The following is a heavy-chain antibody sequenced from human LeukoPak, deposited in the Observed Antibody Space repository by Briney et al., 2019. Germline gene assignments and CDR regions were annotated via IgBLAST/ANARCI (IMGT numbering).Heavy chain of an antibody. Sequence: SETLSLTCTVSGGSISSYYWSWIRQPPGKGLEWIGYISYSGSTNYNPSLKSRVTISVDTSKNQLSLRLSSVTAADTAVYYCASPYRSRWDYWGQGTLVTVSS. CDR1: GGSISSYY. J-gene: IGHJ4*02. V-gene: IGHV4-59*01. CDR2: ISYSGST. CDR3: ASPYRSRWDY. D-gene: IGHD6-19*01.